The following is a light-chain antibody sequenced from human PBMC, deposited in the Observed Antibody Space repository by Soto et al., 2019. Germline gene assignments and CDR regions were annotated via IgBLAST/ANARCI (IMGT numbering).Light chain of an antibody. J-gene: IGKJ3*01. Sequence: EIVMTQSPATLSVSPGERATLSCRASQSVSSSLAWYQQKPGQAPRLLIYAASTRATGIPARFSGSGSGTEFTLTISSLQSEDFAVYYCQHCNKWPRIFTFGHGNKVDIK. V-gene: IGKV3D-15*01. CDR1: QSVSSS. CDR3: QHCNKWPRIFT. CDR2: AAS.